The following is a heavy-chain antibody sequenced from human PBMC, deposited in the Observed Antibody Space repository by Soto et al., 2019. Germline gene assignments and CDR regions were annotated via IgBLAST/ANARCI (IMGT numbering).Heavy chain of an antibody. Sequence: LSLTCGVSGGTIRSPDWWTWVRQPPGKGLEWIGEIFQSGSTNYTPSLESRVTISVDKSKNQFSLTLTSVTAADTAVYFCARGRGRYCSGWSWFDPWSQGILVTVSS. D-gene: IGHD6-19*01. CDR3: ARGRGRYCSGWSWFDP. J-gene: IGHJ5*02. CDR2: IFQSGST. CDR1: GGTIRSPDW. V-gene: IGHV4-4*01.